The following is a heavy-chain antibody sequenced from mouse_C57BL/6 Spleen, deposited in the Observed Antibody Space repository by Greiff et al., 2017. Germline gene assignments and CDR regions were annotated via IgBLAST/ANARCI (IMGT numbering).Heavy chain of an antibody. CDR1: GFSLTSYG. V-gene: IGHV2-5*01. CDR2: IWRGGST. D-gene: IGHD1-1*01. CDR3: AKNGHYYGSSYEYYAMDY. Sequence: QVQLKESGPGLVQPSQSLSITCTVSGFSLTSYGVHWVRQSPGKGLEWLGVIWRGGSTDYNAAFMSRLSITKDNSKSQVFFKMNSLQADDTAIYYCAKNGHYYGSSYEYYAMDYWGQGTSVTVSS. J-gene: IGHJ4*01.